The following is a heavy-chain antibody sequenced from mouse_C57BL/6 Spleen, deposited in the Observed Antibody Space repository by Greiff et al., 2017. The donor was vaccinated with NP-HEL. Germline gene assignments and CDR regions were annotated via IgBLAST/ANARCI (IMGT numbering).Heavy chain of an antibody. CDR3: AKGALYDYDDYYAMDY. V-gene: IGHV2-4*01. CDR1: GFSLTSYG. CDR2: IWSGGST. Sequence: QVQLQQSGPGLVQPSQSLSITCTVSGFSLTSYGVHWVRQPPGKGLEWLGVIWSGGSTDYNAAFISRLSISKDNSKSQVFFKMNSLQADDTAIYYCAKGALYDYDDYYAMDYWGQGTSVTVSS. J-gene: IGHJ4*01. D-gene: IGHD2-4*01.